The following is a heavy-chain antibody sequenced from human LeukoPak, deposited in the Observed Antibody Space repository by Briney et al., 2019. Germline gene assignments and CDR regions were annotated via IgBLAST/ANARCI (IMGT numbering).Heavy chain of an antibody. CDR2: INHSGST. D-gene: IGHD6-19*01. CDR3: ARGLAVAGKMWPSLQTRAFDI. V-gene: IGHV4-34*01. J-gene: IGHJ3*02. Sequence: SETLSLTCAVYGGSFSGYYWSWIRQPPGKGLEWIGEINHSGSTNYNPSLKSRVTRSVDTSKNQFSLKLSSVTAADTAVYYCARGLAVAGKMWPSLQTRAFDIWGQGTMVTVSS. CDR1: GGSFSGYY.